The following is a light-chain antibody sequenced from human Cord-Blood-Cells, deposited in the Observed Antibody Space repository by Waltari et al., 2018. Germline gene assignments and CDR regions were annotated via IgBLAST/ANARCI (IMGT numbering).Light chain of an antibody. V-gene: IGLV2-23*01. CDR2: EGS. Sequence: QSALTQPASVSGSPGTSITIPCTGTSSDVGSYNLVSWYQQHPGKAPKRMIYEGSKRPSGVSNRFSGSKSGNTASLTISGLQAEDEADYYCCSYAGSSTLVFGGGTKLTVL. CDR3: CSYAGSSTLV. J-gene: IGLJ3*02. CDR1: SSDVGSYNL.